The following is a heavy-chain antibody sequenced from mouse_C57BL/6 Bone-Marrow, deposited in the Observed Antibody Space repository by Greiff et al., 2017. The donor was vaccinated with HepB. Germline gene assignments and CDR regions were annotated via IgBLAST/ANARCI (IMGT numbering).Heavy chain of an antibody. CDR3: ARGYYGCSFLFAY. J-gene: IGHJ3*01. Sequence: EVQLQQSGPELVKPGASVKISCKASGYTFTDYYMNWVKQSHGKSLEWIGDINPNNGGTSYNQKFKGKATLTVDKSSSTAYMELRSLTSEDSAVYFCARGYYGCSFLFAYWGQGTLVTVSA. CDR1: GYTFTDYY. V-gene: IGHV1-26*01. CDR2: INPNNGGT. D-gene: IGHD1-1*01.